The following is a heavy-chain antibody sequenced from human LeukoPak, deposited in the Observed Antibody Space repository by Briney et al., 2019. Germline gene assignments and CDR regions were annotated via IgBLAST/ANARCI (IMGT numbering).Heavy chain of an antibody. J-gene: IGHJ4*02. D-gene: IGHD1-14*01. Sequence: GSVRVSCKASGYTFTGYYMHWVRQAPGQGLEWMGWINPNSGGTNYAHKFQGRVTMTRDTSISTAYMELSRLRSDDTAVYYCARGPMPPLPDDPTEYYFDYWGQGTLVTVSS. CDR2: INPNSGGT. CDR3: ARGPMPPLPDDPTEYYFDY. CDR1: GYTFTGYY. V-gene: IGHV1-2*02.